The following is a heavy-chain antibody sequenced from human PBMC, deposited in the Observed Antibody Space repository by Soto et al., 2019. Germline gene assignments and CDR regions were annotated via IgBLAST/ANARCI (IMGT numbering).Heavy chain of an antibody. J-gene: IGHJ6*02. CDR3: ARDDPIAVAGTDYYYYGMDV. V-gene: IGHV1-18*01. CDR2: ISAYNGNT. CDR1: GYTFTSYG. D-gene: IGHD6-19*01. Sequence: ASVKVSCKASGYTFTSYGISWVRQAPGQGLERMGWISAYNGNTNYAQKLQGRVTMTTDTSTSTAYMELRSLRSDDTAVYYCARDDPIAVAGTDYYYYGMDVWGQGTTVTVSS.